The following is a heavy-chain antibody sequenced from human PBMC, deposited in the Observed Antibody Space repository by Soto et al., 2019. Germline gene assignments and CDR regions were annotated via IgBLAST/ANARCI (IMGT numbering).Heavy chain of an antibody. CDR2: FDPEDGET. J-gene: IGHJ4*02. V-gene: IGHV1-24*01. CDR1: GYTLTELS. CDR3: ARDGGDYGDYTRYDY. D-gene: IGHD4-17*01. Sequence: ASVKVSCKVSGYTLTELSMHWVRQAPGKGLEWMGGFDPEDGETIYAQKFQGRVTMTEDTSTDTAYMELSSLRSEDTAVYYCARDGGDYGDYTRYDYWGQGTLVTVSS.